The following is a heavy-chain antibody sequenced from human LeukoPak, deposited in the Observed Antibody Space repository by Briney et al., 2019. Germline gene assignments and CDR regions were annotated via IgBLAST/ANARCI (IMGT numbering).Heavy chain of an antibody. CDR1: GGTFISYA. CDR2: IIPIFGTT. D-gene: IGHD4-11*01. J-gene: IGHJ6*03. Sequence: SVKVSCKASGGTFISYAINWVRQAPGQGLEWMGGIIPIFGTTNYAQKFQGRATITTDGSTTTAYMELSSLRTEDTAVYYCARGAYSNPGYYYYNYMDVWGKGTTVTVS. V-gene: IGHV1-69*05. CDR3: ARGAYSNPGYYYYNYMDV.